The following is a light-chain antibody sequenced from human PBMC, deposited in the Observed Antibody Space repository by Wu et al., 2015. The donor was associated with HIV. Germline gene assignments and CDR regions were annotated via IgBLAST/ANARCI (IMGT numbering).Light chain of an antibody. CDR2: AAS. J-gene: IGKJ2*03. V-gene: IGKV1-NL1*01. CDR1: QDIRNS. Sequence: DIQMTQSPSSLPASVTDKVTITCRASQDIRNSVAWLQQRPGQAPKLLLYAASTLESGIPSRFSGTGYGTDFTLTISGLQPEDFATYYCQQHSSIPFSFGQGTRLDIK. CDR3: QQHSSIPFS.